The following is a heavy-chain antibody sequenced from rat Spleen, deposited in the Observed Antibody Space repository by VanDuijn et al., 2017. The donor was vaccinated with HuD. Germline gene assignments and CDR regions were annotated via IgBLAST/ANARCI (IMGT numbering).Heavy chain of an antibody. J-gene: IGHJ2*01. D-gene: IGHD1-9*01. V-gene: IGHV7-7*01. CDR3: GRGGMGIIPFDY. CDR2: IRNKANGYTT. CDR1: GFTFTDFY. Sequence: EVKLLESGGGLVQPGGSMRLSCAASGFTFTDFYMNWIRQPAGKAPEWLGFIRNKANGYTTKYNPSVKGRFTISRDNTQNMLYLQMNTLRAEDTATYYCGRGGMGIIPFDYWGQGVMVTVSS.